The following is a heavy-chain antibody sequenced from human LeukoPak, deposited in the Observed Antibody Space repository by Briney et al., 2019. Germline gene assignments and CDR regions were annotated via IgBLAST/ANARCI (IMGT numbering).Heavy chain of an antibody. Sequence: GRSLRLSCAASGFTFSSYAMHWVRQAPGKGLEWVAVISYDGSNKYYADSVKGRFTISRDNSKNTLYLQMNSLRAEDTAVYYCAKPLSNWPNLDYWGQGTLVTVSS. D-gene: IGHD2/OR15-2a*01. CDR1: GFTFSSYA. V-gene: IGHV3-30-3*02. CDR3: AKPLSNWPNLDY. CDR2: ISYDGSNK. J-gene: IGHJ4*02.